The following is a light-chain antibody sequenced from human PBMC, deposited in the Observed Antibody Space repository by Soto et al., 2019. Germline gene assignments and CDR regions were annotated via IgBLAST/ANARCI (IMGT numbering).Light chain of an antibody. CDR2: VNN. Sequence: QSVLTQPPSVSGAPGQRVTISCTGSSSNIGAGYDVHWYQQLPGTAPQLLIYVNNNRPSGVPDRFSGSKSGTSVSLAITGLQAEDEADYYCQSYDSSLSGDVFGTGTQLTVL. V-gene: IGLV1-40*01. CDR1: SSNIGAGYD. J-gene: IGLJ1*01. CDR3: QSYDSSLSGDV.